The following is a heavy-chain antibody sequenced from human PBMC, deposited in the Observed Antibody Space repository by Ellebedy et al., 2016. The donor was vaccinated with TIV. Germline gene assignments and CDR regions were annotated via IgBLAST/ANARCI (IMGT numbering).Heavy chain of an antibody. D-gene: IGHD3-22*01. CDR2: ISYDGSNK. CDR3: AKDSPYYDSSGYYGAVWVY. J-gene: IGHJ4*02. CDR1: GFTFSSYG. Sequence: GESLKIPCAASGFTFSSYGMHWVRQAPGKGLEWVAVISYDGSNKYYADSVKGRFTISRDNSKNTLYLQMNSLRAEDTAVYYCAKDSPYYDSSGYYGAVWVYWGQGTLVTVSS. V-gene: IGHV3-30*18.